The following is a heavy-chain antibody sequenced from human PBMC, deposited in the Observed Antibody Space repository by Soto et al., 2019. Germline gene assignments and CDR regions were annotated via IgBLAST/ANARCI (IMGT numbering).Heavy chain of an antibody. V-gene: IGHV4-34*01. CDR2: INHSGST. D-gene: IGHD3-10*01. J-gene: IGHJ6*02. CDR1: GGSFSGYY. Sequence: SETLSLTCAVYGGSFSGYYWSWIRQPPGKGMEWIGEINHSGSTNYNPSLKSRVTISVDTSKNQFSLKLSSVTAADTAVYYCARATPGYGSASPPRYYGMDVWGQGTTVAV. CDR3: ARATPGYGSASPPRYYGMDV.